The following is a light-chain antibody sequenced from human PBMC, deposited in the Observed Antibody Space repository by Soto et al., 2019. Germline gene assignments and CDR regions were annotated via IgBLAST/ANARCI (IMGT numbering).Light chain of an antibody. CDR3: QHYGSSVPWT. Sequence: EVVLTQSPGTVSLSPGERATLSCRASQSVTSNYLAWYQQKPSQAPRLLIYAASSRATGIPDRFSGSGSWTDFPLSISRVESEDFAVYYCQHYGSSVPWTFGQGTKVEIK. CDR1: QSVTSNY. CDR2: AAS. J-gene: IGKJ1*01. V-gene: IGKV3-20*01.